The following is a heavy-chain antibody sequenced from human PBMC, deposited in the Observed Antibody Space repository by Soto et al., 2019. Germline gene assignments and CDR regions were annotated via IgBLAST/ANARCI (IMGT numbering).Heavy chain of an antibody. V-gene: IGHV3-66*01. CDR1: GFTVSNNY. CDR3: AAYSHKGY. D-gene: IGHD3-16*01. CDR2: IYSGGST. J-gene: IGHJ4*02. Sequence: EEQLVESGGDLVQPGGSLRLSCAASGFTVSNNYMSGVPQAPGKGLEWVSLIYSGGSTYYADSVKGRFTISRDSSKNTLYLQMNSLRAEDTAMYYCAAYSHKGYWGQGTLVTVSS.